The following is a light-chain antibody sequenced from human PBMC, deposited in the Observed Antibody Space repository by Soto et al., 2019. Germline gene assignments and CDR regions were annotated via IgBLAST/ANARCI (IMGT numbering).Light chain of an antibody. J-gene: IGLJ2*01. CDR1: SSNIGGNA. V-gene: IGLV1-44*01. Sequence: QSAVTQPPSAPGTPGQKVTISCSGGSSNIGGNAVNWYQVLPGMAPKLLIYSNDQRPSGVPDRFSASKSGTSASLAISELQSEDEADYYCATWDDTLNGLFGGGTKLT. CDR2: SND. CDR3: ATWDDTLNGL.